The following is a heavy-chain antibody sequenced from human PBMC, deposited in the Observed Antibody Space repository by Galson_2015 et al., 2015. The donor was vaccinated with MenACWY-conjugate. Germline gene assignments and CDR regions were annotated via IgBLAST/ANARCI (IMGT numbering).Heavy chain of an antibody. CDR2: ISYDGSNK. J-gene: IGHJ4*02. Sequence: SLRLSCAASGFTFSSYGMHWVRQAPGKGLEWVAVISYDGSNKYYADSVKGRFTISRDNSKNTLYLQMNSLRAEDTAVYYCAREGYSLYYFDYWGQGTLVTVSS. CDR3: AREGYSLYYFDY. D-gene: IGHD6-13*01. CDR1: GFTFSSYG. V-gene: IGHV3-30*03.